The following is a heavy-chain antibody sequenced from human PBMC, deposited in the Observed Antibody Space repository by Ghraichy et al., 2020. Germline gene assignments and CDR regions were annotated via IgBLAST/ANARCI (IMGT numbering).Heavy chain of an antibody. D-gene: IGHD2-8*01. J-gene: IGHJ3*02. CDR3: APNVGYCTNGVCVTYGAFDI. Sequence: SGPTLVKPTQTLTLTCTFSGFSLSTSGVGVGWIRQPPGKALEWLALIYWDDDKRYSPSLKSRLTITKDTSKNQVVLTMTNMDPVDTATYYCAPNVGYCTNGVCVTYGAFDIWGQGTMVTVSS. V-gene: IGHV2-5*02. CDR2: IYWDDDK. CDR1: GFSLSTSGVG.